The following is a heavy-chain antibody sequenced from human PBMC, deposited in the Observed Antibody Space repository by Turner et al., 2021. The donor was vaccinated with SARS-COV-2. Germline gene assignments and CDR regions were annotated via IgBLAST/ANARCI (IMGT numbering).Heavy chain of an antibody. D-gene: IGHD3-10*01. CDR2: SSSSSTYI. CDR1: GFTFSRYS. Sequence: EVQLVESGGGLVKPGGSLRLSCAASGFTFSRYSMNLVRQAPGKGLEWVSSSSSSSTYINYADSVKGRFTISRDNAKNSLYLQVNSLRAEDTAVYYCARDRGPFAEAAFDIWGQGTMVTISS. CDR3: ARDRGPFAEAAFDI. J-gene: IGHJ3*02. V-gene: IGHV3-21*01.